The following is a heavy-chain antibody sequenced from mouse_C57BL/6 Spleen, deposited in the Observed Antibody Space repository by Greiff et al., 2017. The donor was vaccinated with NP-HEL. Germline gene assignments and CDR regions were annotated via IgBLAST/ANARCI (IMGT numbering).Heavy chain of an antibody. V-gene: IGHV1-50*01. Sequence: QVQLQQPGAELVKPGASVKLSCKASGYTFTSYWMQWVKQRPGQGLEWIGEIDPSDSYTNYNQKFKGKATLTVDTSSSTAYMQLSSLTSEDSAVYYCARRKEYYDYDGGYWGQGTTLTVSS. D-gene: IGHD2-4*01. J-gene: IGHJ2*01. CDR3: ARRKEYYDYDGGY. CDR2: IDPSDSYT. CDR1: GYTFTSYW.